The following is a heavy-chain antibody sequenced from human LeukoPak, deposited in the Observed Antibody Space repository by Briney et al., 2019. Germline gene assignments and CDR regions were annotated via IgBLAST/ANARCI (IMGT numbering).Heavy chain of an antibody. V-gene: IGHV3-21*01. CDR2: ISSSSSYI. J-gene: IGHJ3*02. CDR3: ARSVTSTPGAFDI. Sequence: GGSLRLSCAASGFTFSSYSMNWVRQAPGKGLEWVSSISSSSSYIYYADSVKGRFTISRDNAKNSLYPQMNSLRAEDTAVYYCARSVTSTPGAFDIWGQGTMVTVSS. CDR1: GFTFSSYS. D-gene: IGHD2-21*02.